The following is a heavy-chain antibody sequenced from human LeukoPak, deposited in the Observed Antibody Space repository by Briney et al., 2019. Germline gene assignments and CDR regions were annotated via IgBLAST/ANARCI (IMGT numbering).Heavy chain of an antibody. Sequence: PGGSLRLSCVASGFTFSNYAMNWVRQAPGKGLEWVSGVSGGGSSTYYADSVKGRFTISRDNSKNMLYLQMNSLRAEDTAVYYCAKDREDYDRHYFDYWGQGTLVTVSS. V-gene: IGHV3-23*01. CDR1: GFTFSNYA. CDR2: VSGGGSST. J-gene: IGHJ4*02. D-gene: IGHD3-22*01. CDR3: AKDREDYDRHYFDY.